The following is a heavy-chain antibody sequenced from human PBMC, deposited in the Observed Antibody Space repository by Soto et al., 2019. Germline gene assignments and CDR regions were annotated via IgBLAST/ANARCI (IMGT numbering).Heavy chain of an antibody. V-gene: IGHV3-23*01. CDR2: ISGSGGST. J-gene: IGHJ4*02. CDR3: AKDHSMIVFSFYDY. CDR1: GFTFSSYA. D-gene: IGHD3-22*01. Sequence: GGSLRLSCAASGFTFSSYAMSWVRQAPGKGLEWVSAISGSGGSTYYADSVKGRFTISRDNSKNTLYLQMNSLRAEDTAVYYCAKDHSMIVFSFYDYWGQGTLVTVSS.